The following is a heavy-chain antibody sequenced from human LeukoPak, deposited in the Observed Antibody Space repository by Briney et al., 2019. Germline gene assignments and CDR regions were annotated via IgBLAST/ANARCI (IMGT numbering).Heavy chain of an antibody. CDR2: ISGSGGST. CDR3: AKGPYDYVWGSYSYFDY. Sequence: PGGSLRLSCAASGFTFSGYAMSWVRQAPGKGLEWVSAISGSGGSTYYADSVKGRFTISRDNSKNTLYLQMNSLRAEDTAVYYCAKGPYDYVWGSYSYFDYRGQGTLVTVSS. CDR1: GFTFSGYA. J-gene: IGHJ4*02. V-gene: IGHV3-23*01. D-gene: IGHD3-16*01.